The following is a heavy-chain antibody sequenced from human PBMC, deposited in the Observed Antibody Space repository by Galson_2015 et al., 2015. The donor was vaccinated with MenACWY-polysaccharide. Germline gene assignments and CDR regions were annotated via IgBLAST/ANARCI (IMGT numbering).Heavy chain of an antibody. V-gene: IGHV5-51*03. D-gene: IGHD1-1*01. Sequence: QSGAEVKGPGESLKISCKGSGYTFTRYWIGWVRQMPGKGLEWMGIIYPGDSDTRYSPSFQGQVTISADKSISTAYLQWSSLKASDTAIYYCARRGAATAYWYFDLWGRGTQVIVSS. J-gene: IGHJ2*01. CDR2: IYPGDSDT. CDR3: ARRGAATAYWYFDL. CDR1: GYTFTRYW.